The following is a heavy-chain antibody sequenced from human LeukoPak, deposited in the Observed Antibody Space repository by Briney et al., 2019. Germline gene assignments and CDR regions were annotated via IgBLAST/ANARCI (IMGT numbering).Heavy chain of an antibody. Sequence: GGSLRLSCAASGFTFSSYAMSWVRQAPGKGLEWVSAISGSGGSTYYADSVKGRFTISRDNSKNTLYLQMNSLRAEDTAVYYCAKDWDTAISADDAFDIWGQGTMVTVSS. CDR2: ISGSGGST. D-gene: IGHD5-18*01. CDR3: AKDWDTAISADDAFDI. J-gene: IGHJ3*02. CDR1: GFTFSSYA. V-gene: IGHV3-23*01.